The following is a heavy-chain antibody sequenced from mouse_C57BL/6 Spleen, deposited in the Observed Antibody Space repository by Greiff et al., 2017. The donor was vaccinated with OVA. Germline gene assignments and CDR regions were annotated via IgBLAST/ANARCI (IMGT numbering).Heavy chain of an antibody. CDR1: GYTFTDYE. CDR2: IDPEPGGT. J-gene: IGHJ2*01. D-gene: IGHD2-3*01. Sequence: QVQLKQSGAELVRPGASVTLSCKASGYTFTDYEMHWVKQTPVHGLEWIGAIDPEPGGTAYNQKFKGKAILTADKSSSTAYMELRSLTSEDSAVYYCTRRGNGYYGVDDWGKGTTLTVSS. CDR3: TRRGNGYYGVDD. V-gene: IGHV1-15*01.